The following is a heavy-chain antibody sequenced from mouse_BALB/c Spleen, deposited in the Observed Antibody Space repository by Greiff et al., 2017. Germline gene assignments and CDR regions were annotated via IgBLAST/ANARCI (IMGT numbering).Heavy chain of an antibody. CDR1: GYTFSSYW. CDR3: ARGARYYYAMDY. CDR2: ILPGSGST. Sequence: VQLQQSGAELMKPGASVKISCKATGYTFSSYWIEWVKQRPGHGLEWIGEILPGSGSTNYNEKFKGKATFTADTSSNTAYMQLSSLTSEDSAVYYCARGARYYYAMDYWGQGTSVTVSS. J-gene: IGHJ4*01. V-gene: IGHV1-9*01.